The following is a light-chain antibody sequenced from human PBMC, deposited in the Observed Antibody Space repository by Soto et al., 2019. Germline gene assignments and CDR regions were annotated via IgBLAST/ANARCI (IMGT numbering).Light chain of an antibody. CDR3: QQSYSTPRT. CDR2: AAS. Sequence: DIQMTQSPSSLSASVRERVTITCRASQSISSYLNWYQQKPGKAPKLLIYAASSLQSGVPSRFSGSGSGTDLTLTISSLQPEDFATYYCQQSYSTPRTFGQGTKVEIK. V-gene: IGKV1-39*01. J-gene: IGKJ1*01. CDR1: QSISSY.